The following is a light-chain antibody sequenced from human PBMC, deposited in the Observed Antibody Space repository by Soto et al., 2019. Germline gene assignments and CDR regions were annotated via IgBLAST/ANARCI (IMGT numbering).Light chain of an antibody. Sequence: EIVSTQSPATLSLSPGERATLSFRASQSVSSSLAWYQQKPGQAPRLLIYDASNRATGIPARFSGSGSGTEFTLTISSLQSEDFAVYYCQQYNDWLTFGGGTKVDIK. V-gene: IGKV3-11*01. CDR1: QSVSSS. J-gene: IGKJ4*01. CDR2: DAS. CDR3: QQYNDWLT.